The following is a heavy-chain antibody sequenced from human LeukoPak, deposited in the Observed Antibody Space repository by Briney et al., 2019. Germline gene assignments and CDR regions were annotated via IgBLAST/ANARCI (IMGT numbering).Heavy chain of an antibody. CDR2: INWNGGRT. CDR3: ARGYGSGSYLY. D-gene: IGHD3-10*01. CDR1: GFTFDDYG. V-gene: IGHV3-20*04. Sequence: GGSLRLSCAASGFTFDDYGMSWVRHAPGKGLEWVSGINWNGGRTGYADSVKGRLTISRVNAKNSLYLQMNSLRGEDTALYYCARGYGSGSYLYWGQGTLVSVSS. J-gene: IGHJ4*02.